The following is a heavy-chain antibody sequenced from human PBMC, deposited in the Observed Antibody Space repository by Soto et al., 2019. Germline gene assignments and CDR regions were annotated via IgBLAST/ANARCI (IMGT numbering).Heavy chain of an antibody. CDR1: GFTFSSYG. D-gene: IGHD3-10*01. CDR3: ARDLGLWAGGMDV. CDR2: IWYDGSNK. J-gene: IGHJ6*02. V-gene: IGHV3-33*01. Sequence: QVQLVESGGGVVQPGRSLRLSCAASGFTFSSYGMHWVRQAPGKGLEVVAVIWYDGSNKYYADSVKGRFTISRDNSKNTLYLQMNSLRAEDTAVYYCARDLGLWAGGMDVWGQGTTVTVSS.